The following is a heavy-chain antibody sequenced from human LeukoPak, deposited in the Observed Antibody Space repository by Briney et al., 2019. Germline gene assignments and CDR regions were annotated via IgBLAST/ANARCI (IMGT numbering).Heavy chain of an antibody. CDR1: GFTFSSYD. CDR3: ARARPGIAVAGIDYYYCYGMDV. V-gene: IGHV3-13*04. CDR2: IGTAGDT. D-gene: IGHD6-19*01. Sequence: PGGSLRLSCAASGFTFSSYDMHWVRQTTGKGLEWVSAIGTAGDTYYPGSVKGRFTISRENAKNSLYLQMNSLRAGDTAVYYCARARPGIAVAGIDYYYCYGMDVWGQGTTVTVSS. J-gene: IGHJ6*02.